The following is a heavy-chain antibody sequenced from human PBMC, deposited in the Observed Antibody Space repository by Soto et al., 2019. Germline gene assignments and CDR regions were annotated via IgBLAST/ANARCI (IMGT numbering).Heavy chain of an antibody. V-gene: IGHV1-69*01. Sequence: QVQLVQSGAEVKKPGSSVKVSCKASGGTFSSYAISWVRQAPGQGLEWMGGIIPIFGTANYAQKFHGRVTITADESTSTAYMELSSLRSEDTAVYYCARGDSVSYPYYFDYWGQGTLVTVSS. J-gene: IGHJ4*02. CDR2: IIPIFGTA. CDR1: GGTFSSYA. CDR3: ARGDSVSYPYYFDY. D-gene: IGHD1-26*01.